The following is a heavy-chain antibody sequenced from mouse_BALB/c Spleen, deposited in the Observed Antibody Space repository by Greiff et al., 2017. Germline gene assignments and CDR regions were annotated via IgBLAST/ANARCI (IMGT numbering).Heavy chain of an antibody. CDR2: ISSGGSYT. CDR1: GFTFSSYA. V-gene: IGHV5-9-4*01. D-gene: IGHD2-1*01. J-gene: IGHJ4*01. Sequence: EVMLVESGGGLVKPGGSLKLSCAASGFTFSSYAMSWVRQSPEKRLEWVAEISSGGSYTYYPDTVTGRFTISRDNAKNTLYLEMSSLRSEDTAMYYCASRGNYYAMDYWGQGTSVTVSS. CDR3: ASRGNYYAMDY.